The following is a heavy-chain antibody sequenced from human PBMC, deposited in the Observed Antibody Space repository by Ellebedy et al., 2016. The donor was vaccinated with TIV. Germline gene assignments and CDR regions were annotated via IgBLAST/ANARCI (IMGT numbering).Heavy chain of an antibody. J-gene: IGHJ4*02. V-gene: IGHV3-15*05. CDR2: TKNKGDGGAT. CDR3: TTDPRD. Sequence: GGSLRLSXAASGFTFTNAWMNWVRQAPGKGLEWIGRTKNKGDGGATQYAAPATDKFSISRDDSKNTVYLQINSLTIEDTAVYYCTTDPRDWGQGTLVTVSS. CDR1: GFTFTNAW.